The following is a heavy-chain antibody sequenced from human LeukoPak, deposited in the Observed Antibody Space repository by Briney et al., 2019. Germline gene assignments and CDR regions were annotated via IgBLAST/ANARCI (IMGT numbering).Heavy chain of an antibody. V-gene: IGHV3-30-3*01. J-gene: IGHJ4*02. Sequence: QPGGSLRHSCAASGFTFSSYAMHWVRQAPGKGLEWVAVISYDGGNKYYADSVKGRFTISRDNSKNTLYLQMNSLRAEDTAVYYCARTDTAMVFGKKDYFDYWGQGTLVTVSS. CDR3: ARTDTAMVFGKKDYFDY. D-gene: IGHD5-18*01. CDR1: GFTFSSYA. CDR2: ISYDGGNK.